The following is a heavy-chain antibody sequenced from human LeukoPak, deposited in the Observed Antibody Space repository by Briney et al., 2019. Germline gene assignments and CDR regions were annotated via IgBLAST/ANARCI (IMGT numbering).Heavy chain of an antibody. J-gene: IGHJ4*02. Sequence: GGSLRLSCAASGFTVSSNYMSWVRQAPGKGLEWVSLISGDGGSTYYADSVKGRFTISRDNSKNSLYLQMNSLRTEDTALYYCAKDTSGYSFSYWGQGTLVTVSS. V-gene: IGHV3-43*02. CDR1: GFTVSSNY. CDR3: AKDTSGYSFSY. CDR2: ISGDGGST. D-gene: IGHD3-22*01.